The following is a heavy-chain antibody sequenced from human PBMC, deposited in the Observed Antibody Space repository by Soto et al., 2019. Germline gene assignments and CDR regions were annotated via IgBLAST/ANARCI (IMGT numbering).Heavy chain of an antibody. CDR2: ISYDGSNK. CDR1: GFTFSSYG. J-gene: IGHJ6*02. V-gene: IGHV3-30*18. Sequence: QVQLVESGGGVVQPGRSLRLSCAASGFTFSSYGMHWVRQAPGKGLEWVAVISYDGSNKYYADSVKGRFTISRDNSNNTLYLQMNSLRAEDTAVYYCAKSLYYYDSSGYPPSGMDVWGQGTTVTVSS. D-gene: IGHD3-22*01. CDR3: AKSLYYYDSSGYPPSGMDV.